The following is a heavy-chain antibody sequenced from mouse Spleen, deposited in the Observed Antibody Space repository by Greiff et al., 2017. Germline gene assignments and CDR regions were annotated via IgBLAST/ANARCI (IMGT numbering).Heavy chain of an antibody. CDR1: GYTFTSYW. J-gene: IGHJ2*01. V-gene: IGHV1-69*01. D-gene: IGHD1-1*02. CDR3: ARFHYGDY. Sequence: QVQLKQPGAELVMPGASVKLSCKASGYTFTSYWMHWVKQRPGQGLEWIGEIDPSDSYTNYNQKFKGKATLTVDKSSSTAYMQLSSLTSEDSAVYYCARFHYGDYWGQGTTLTVSS. CDR2: IDPSDSYT.